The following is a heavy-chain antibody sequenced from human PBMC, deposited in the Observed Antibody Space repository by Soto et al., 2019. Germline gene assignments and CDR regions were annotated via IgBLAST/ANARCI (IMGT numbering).Heavy chain of an antibody. CDR3: ARQPYCRINSCYPLYSWFDS. V-gene: IGHV4-39*01. J-gene: IGHJ5*01. Sequence: QLQLQESGPGLVKPSETLSLTCTVSGGSIRSSSYYWVWLRQPPGKGLAWIGSIYYSGSTSYNPHLKRLVNINVDTSEKQISLKLSSVTAVVTSVYYCARQPYCRINSCYPLYSWFDSWGQGTLVTVSS. D-gene: IGHD2-2*01. CDR1: GGSIRSSSYY. CDR2: IYYSGST.